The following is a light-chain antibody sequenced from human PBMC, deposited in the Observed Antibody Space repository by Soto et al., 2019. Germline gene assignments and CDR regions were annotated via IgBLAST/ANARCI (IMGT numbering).Light chain of an antibody. CDR3: SSFTISSTIYA. CDR2: EVS. J-gene: IGLJ1*01. Sequence: QSVLAQPASVSGSPGQAITISCTGSSGDVGGYNYVSWYQQHPGKAPKLMIYEVSNRPSGVSNRFSGSKSGSTASLTISGLQAEDEADYYCSSFTISSTIYAFGTGTKVTVL. CDR1: SGDVGGYNY. V-gene: IGLV2-14*01.